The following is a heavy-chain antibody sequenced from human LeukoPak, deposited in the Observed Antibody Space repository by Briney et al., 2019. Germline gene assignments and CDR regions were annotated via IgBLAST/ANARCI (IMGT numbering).Heavy chain of an antibody. Sequence: PSETLSLTCTVSGGSISSSSYYWGWIRQPPGKGLEWIGSIYYSGSTYYNPSLKSRVTISVDTSKNQFSLKLSSVTAADTAVYHCARHSHYYGSGSYYNSERFDPWGQGTLVTVSS. D-gene: IGHD3-10*01. CDR3: ARHSHYYGSGSYYNSERFDP. V-gene: IGHV4-39*01. CDR2: IYYSGST. CDR1: GGSISSSSYY. J-gene: IGHJ5*02.